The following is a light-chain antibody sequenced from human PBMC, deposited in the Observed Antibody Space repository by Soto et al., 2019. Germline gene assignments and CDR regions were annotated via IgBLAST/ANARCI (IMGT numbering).Light chain of an antibody. CDR3: LQHNSYPSLT. V-gene: IGKV1-17*01. Sequence: DIQMTQSPSSLSALVGDRVTITCRPSQGVSRYLNWYQQRPGKAPKLLIYMASGLHRGVPSRFSGSGSGTEFTLTISSLQPEDFATYYCLQHNSYPSLTFGGGTKVDIK. CDR2: MAS. J-gene: IGKJ4*01. CDR1: QGVSRY.